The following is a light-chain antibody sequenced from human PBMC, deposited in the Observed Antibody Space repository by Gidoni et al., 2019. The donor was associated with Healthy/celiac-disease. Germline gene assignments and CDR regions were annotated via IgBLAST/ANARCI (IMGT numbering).Light chain of an antibody. CDR1: QSVSSNY. V-gene: IGKV3-20*01. CDR2: GAS. Sequence: EVVLTQSPGTLSLSPGERATLSCRASQSVSSNYLAWYQQKPGQAPRLLIYGASSRATGIPDRFSGSGSETDFTLTIARLEPEDFAVYYCQQYGRSPGTFGGXTKVEIK. J-gene: IGKJ4*01. CDR3: QQYGRSPGT.